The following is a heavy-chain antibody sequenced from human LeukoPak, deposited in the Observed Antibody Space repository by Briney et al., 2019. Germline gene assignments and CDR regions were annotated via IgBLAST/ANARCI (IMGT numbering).Heavy chain of an antibody. V-gene: IGHV4-39*07. CDR3: ARGRLGDNFDY. CDR1: GGSISSSSYY. Sequence: SSETLSLTCTVSGGSISSSSYYWGWIRQPPGKGLEWIGSIYYSGSTYYNPSLKSRVTISVDTSKNQFSLKLSSVTAADTAVYYCARGRLGDNFDYWGQGTLVTVSS. D-gene: IGHD1-26*01. J-gene: IGHJ4*02. CDR2: IYYSGST.